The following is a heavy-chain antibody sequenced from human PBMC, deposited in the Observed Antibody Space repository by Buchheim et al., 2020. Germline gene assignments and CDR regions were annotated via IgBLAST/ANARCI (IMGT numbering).Heavy chain of an antibody. J-gene: IGHJ6*02. CDR3: TKITYDLLEAYYYGMDF. CDR1: GFTFSGSA. Sequence: EVQLVESGGGLVQPGGSLKVSCAASGFTFSGSAMHWVRPASGKGLEWVGRIRSKANNYATAYAASGKGRFTISRDDSEKMVYLQMNSLKTEDTAVYYCTKITYDLLEAYYYGMDFWGQGT. CDR2: IRSKANNYAT. D-gene: IGHD3-3*01. V-gene: IGHV3-73*01.